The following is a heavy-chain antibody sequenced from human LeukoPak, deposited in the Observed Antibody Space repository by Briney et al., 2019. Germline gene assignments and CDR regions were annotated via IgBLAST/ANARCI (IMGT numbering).Heavy chain of an antibody. Sequence: SETLSLTCTVSGGSISSGGYYWSWIRQPPGKGLEWIGYIYHSGSTYYNPSLKSRVTISVDRSKNQFSLKLSSVTAADTAVYYCARVGGGYNYYMDVWGKGTTVTVSS. CDR3: ARVGGGYNYYMDV. CDR1: GGSISSGGYY. CDR2: IYHSGST. J-gene: IGHJ6*03. D-gene: IGHD2-15*01. V-gene: IGHV4-30-2*01.